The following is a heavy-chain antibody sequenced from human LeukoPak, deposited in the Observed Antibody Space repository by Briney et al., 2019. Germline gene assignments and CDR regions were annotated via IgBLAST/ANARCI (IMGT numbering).Heavy chain of an antibody. CDR1: GGTFSIYA. Sequence: SVKVSCKASGGTFSIYAISWVRQAPGQGLEWMGGIIPIFGTANYAQKFQGRVTITADESTSTAYMELSSLRSEDTAVYYCARGGDELRFYYFDYWGQGTLVTVSS. J-gene: IGHJ4*02. CDR2: IIPIFGTA. V-gene: IGHV1-69*13. D-gene: IGHD3-10*01. CDR3: ARGGDELRFYYFDY.